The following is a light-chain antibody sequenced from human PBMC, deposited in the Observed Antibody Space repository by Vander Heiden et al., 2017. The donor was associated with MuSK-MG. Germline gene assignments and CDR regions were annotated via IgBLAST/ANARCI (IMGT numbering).Light chain of an antibody. Sequence: SVLTPPPSVSGAPRPRVTLSCSGSSTNIGSHAVNWAQQHPGKAPKLLIYYDDQLPAGVSDRFSGSKSGTSASLAISGLQPEDEADYYCAAWDDSLNGWVFGGGTKLTVL. V-gene: IGLV1-36*01. CDR1: STNIGSHA. CDR3: AAWDDSLNGWV. J-gene: IGLJ3*02. CDR2: YDD.